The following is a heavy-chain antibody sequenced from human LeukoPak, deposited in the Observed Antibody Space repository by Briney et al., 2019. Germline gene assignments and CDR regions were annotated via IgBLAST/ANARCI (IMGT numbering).Heavy chain of an antibody. CDR1: GFIFSDYY. J-gene: IGHJ3*02. D-gene: IGHD3-22*01. Sequence: GGSLRLSCAASGFIFSDYYMGWIRQAPGRGLEWVSYITDSGSKIYYTDSVKGRFTMSRDNAKKSLYLQMNSLRAEDTAVYYCARAKFDSSGYYYRGFDIWGQGTMVTVSS. CDR3: ARAKFDSSGYYYRGFDI. V-gene: IGHV3-11*04. CDR2: ITDSGSKI.